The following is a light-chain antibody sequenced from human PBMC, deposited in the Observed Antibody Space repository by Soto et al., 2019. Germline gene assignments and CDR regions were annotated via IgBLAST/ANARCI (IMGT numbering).Light chain of an antibody. J-gene: IGKJ2*01. Sequence: DILMTQSPSSVSASVGDTVTITCRASQFINTWLAWYQQKSGKGPELLISGASDLESGVPSRFSGSGSGTDFVLTIAGLQPEDFATYYCQQTNSFPRTFGQGTKVEI. V-gene: IGKV1-12*01. CDR1: QFINTW. CDR3: QQTNSFPRT. CDR2: GAS.